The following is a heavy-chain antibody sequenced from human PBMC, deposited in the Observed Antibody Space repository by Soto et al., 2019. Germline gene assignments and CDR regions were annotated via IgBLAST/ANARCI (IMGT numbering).Heavy chain of an antibody. Sequence: SETLSLTSTVSGGSISSGDYYWSWIRQPPGKGLEWIGYIYYSGSAYYNPSLKSRVTISVDTSKNQFSLKLSSVTAADTAVYYCARDILYRLDYWGQGILVTVSS. CDR1: GGSISSGDYY. D-gene: IGHD3-9*01. CDR3: ARDILYRLDY. V-gene: IGHV4-30-4*01. J-gene: IGHJ4*02. CDR2: IYYSGSA.